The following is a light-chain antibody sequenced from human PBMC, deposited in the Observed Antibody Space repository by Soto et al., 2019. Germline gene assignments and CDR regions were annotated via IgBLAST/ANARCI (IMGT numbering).Light chain of an antibody. CDR3: QQYRSSPGT. J-gene: IGKJ1*01. CDR2: GAS. CDR1: HFVATSY. V-gene: IGKV3-20*01. Sequence: EIVLTQSPGTLSLSPGERATLSCRASHFVATSYVAWYQQKPGQAPRLLIYGASSRATGIPDRFSGSGSGTDFTLTISRLEPEDFAVYYSQQYRSSPGTFGQGTKVDIK.